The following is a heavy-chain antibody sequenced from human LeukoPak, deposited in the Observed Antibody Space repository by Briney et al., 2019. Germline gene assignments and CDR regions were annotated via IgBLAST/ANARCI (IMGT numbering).Heavy chain of an antibody. CDR3: AKGYSSSPRGPFDY. D-gene: IGHD6-6*01. Sequence: GGSLRLSCAASGFTFSSYGMHWVRQAPGKGLEWVAFIRYEGSNKYYADSVKGRFTISRDNSKNTLYLQMNSLRAEDTAVYYCAKGYSSSPRGPFDYWGQGTLVTVSS. V-gene: IGHV3-30*02. CDR1: GFTFSSYG. CDR2: IRYEGSNK. J-gene: IGHJ4*02.